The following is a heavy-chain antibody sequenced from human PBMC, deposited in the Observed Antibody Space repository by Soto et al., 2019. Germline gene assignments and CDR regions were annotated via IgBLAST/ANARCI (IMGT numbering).Heavy chain of an antibody. J-gene: IGHJ6*02. Sequence: QVQLVQSGAAVKKPGASVKVSCKASGYTFTSYGFSWVRQAPGQGLEWMGWISAYNGNTNYAQELQGRVTMTTDTSTSTAYMELRSLRSDDTAVYYCASYHLNSYYYGMDVWGQGTTVTVSS. V-gene: IGHV1-18*01. CDR2: ISAYNGNT. CDR1: GYTFTSYG. CDR3: ASYHLNSYYYGMDV.